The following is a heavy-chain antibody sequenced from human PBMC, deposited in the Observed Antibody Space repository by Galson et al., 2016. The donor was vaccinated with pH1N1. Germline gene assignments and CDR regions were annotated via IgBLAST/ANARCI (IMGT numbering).Heavy chain of an antibody. CDR1: GFTFRTYE. D-gene: IGHD5-24*01. J-gene: IGHJ4*02. Sequence: SLRLSCAASGFTFRTYEMHWVRQAPGKGLEWISYIHSSGNPTNYPDSVRGRFTISRDNAKNSLYLQMDSLRAEDTAIYYCVRETRDGLNYGNFDYWGQGTLVTVSS. V-gene: IGHV3-48*03. CDR3: VRETRDGLNYGNFDY. CDR2: IHSSGNPT.